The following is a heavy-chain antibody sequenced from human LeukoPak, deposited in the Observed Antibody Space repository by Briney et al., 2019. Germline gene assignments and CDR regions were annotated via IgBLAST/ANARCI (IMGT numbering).Heavy chain of an antibody. Sequence: GGSLRLSCAVSGFTFSDYYMSWIRQAPGKGLEWVSYISSGGSTISHADSVKGRFTISRDNAENSLYLQMNSLRAEDTAVYYCARRASGGRCFDYWGQGNLVTVSS. J-gene: IGHJ4*02. D-gene: IGHD2-15*01. V-gene: IGHV3-11*01. CDR3: ARRASGGRCFDY. CDR1: GFTFSDYY. CDR2: ISSGGSTI.